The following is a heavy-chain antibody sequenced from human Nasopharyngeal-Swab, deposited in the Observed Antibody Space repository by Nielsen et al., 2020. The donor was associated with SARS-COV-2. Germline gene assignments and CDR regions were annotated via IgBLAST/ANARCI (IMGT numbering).Heavy chain of an antibody. CDR1: GGSISSYY. CDR3: ARAKRVTMVRYFDL. CDR2: IYYSGST. D-gene: IGHD3-10*01. J-gene: IGHJ2*01. Sequence: SETLSLTCTVSGGSISSYYWSWIRQPPGKGLEWIGYIYYSGSTNYNPSLKSRVTISVDTSKNQFSLKLSSVTAADTAVYYCARAKRVTMVRYFDLWGRGTLVTVSS. V-gene: IGHV4-59*01.